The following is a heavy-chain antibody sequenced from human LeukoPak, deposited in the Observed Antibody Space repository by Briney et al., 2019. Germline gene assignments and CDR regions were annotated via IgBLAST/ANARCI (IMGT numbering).Heavy chain of an antibody. CDR1: GFTFSSYS. J-gene: IGHJ4*02. D-gene: IGHD5-24*01. CDR2: ISGSGGST. CDR3: ARVLTPEVATIFDY. V-gene: IGHV3-23*01. Sequence: GGSLRLSCAASGFTFSSYSMNWVRQAPGKGLEWVSAISGSGGSTYNADSVKGRFTISRDNSKNTLYLQMNSLRAEDTAMYYCARVLTPEVATIFDYWGQGTLVTVSS.